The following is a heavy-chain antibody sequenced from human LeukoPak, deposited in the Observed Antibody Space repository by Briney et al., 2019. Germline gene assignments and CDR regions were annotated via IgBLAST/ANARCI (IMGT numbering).Heavy chain of an antibody. CDR1: GFTLSNYG. CDR3: ARNGGVTAPSWFDP. D-gene: IGHD3-16*01. Sequence: GGSQRLSCAASGFTLSNYGMHWVRQAPGKRLEWVAFTRYDTNDKYYADSVKGRFTISRDNSKNTLYLQMNSLRAEDTAVYYCARNGGVTAPSWFDPWGQGTLVTVSS. CDR2: TRYDTNDK. J-gene: IGHJ5*02. V-gene: IGHV3-30*12.